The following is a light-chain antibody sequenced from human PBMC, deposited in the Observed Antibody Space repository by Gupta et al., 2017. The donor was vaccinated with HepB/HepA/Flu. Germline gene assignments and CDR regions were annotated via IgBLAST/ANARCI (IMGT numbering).Light chain of an antibody. CDR1: SSDIGYYNY. Sequence: QSALTQPRSVSGSSGHSVTIPCTGISSDIGYYNYVSWYQQYPGKATQLIIYDVTERPSGVPDRFSGYKSGKTASLTISGLQADDEADYYCCSYVGDNSYVFGSGTLVTVL. CDR2: DVT. CDR3: CSYVGDNSYV. V-gene: IGLV2-11*01. J-gene: IGLJ1*01.